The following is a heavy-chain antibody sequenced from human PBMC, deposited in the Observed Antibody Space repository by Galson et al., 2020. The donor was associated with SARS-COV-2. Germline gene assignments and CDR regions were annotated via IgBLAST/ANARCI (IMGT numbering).Heavy chain of an antibody. J-gene: IGHJ6*02. CDR2: ISYDGSNK. V-gene: IGHV3-30-3*01. Sequence: GESLKISCAASGFTFSIYAMHWVRQAPGKGLELVAVISYDGSNKYYADSVKGRFTISRDNSKNTLYLQMNSLRAEDTAVYYCAREDYYYYCMDVWGQGSTVTVSS. CDR1: GFTFSIYA. CDR3: AREDYYYYCMDV.